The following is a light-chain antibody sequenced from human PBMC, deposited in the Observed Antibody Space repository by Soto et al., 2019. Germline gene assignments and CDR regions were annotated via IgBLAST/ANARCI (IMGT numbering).Light chain of an antibody. CDR3: SSYTSSSTLV. CDR1: SSDVGGYNY. J-gene: IGLJ2*01. V-gene: IGLV2-14*01. Sequence: QSALTQPASVSGSPGQSITISCTGTSSDVGGYNYVSWYQQHPGKAPKLMIYDVSNRPSGVSNRFSGSTSGNTASLTISWLQAEDEADYYCSSYTSSSTLVFGGGTKLNVL. CDR2: DVS.